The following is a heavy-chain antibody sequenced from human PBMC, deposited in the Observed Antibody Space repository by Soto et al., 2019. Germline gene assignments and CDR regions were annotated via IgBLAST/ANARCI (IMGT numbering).Heavy chain of an antibody. Sequence: SETLSLTCTVSGGSINSYLWSWIRQPPGKGLEWIGYIYYPGSTNYNPSLESRVAMSVDTSRNQLSLKLTSVTAADTAVYYCARDKGDTPMERYDYWGQGTLVTVSS. CDR2: IYYPGST. CDR3: ARDKGDTPMERYDY. V-gene: IGHV4-59*12. D-gene: IGHD5-18*01. CDR1: GGSINSYL. J-gene: IGHJ4*02.